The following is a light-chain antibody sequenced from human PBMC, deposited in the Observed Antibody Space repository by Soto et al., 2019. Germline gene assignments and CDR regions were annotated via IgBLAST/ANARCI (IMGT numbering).Light chain of an antibody. CDR3: QQYGSSPTWT. Sequence: EIVLTQSPGTLSLSPGERATLSCRASQSVSSSYLAWYQQKPGQAPRLLIYGASSRATGIPDRFSGRGSGTHFTLTISRLEPEDFAVYYCQQYGSSPTWTFGQGTKVEIK. CDR1: QSVSSSY. CDR2: GAS. J-gene: IGKJ1*01. V-gene: IGKV3-20*01.